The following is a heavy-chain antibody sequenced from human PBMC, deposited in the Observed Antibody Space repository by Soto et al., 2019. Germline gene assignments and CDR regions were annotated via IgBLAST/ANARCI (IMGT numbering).Heavy chain of an antibody. D-gene: IGHD5-18*01. CDR3: ASTSGYSYGPNWFDP. J-gene: IGHJ5*02. Sequence: EVQLVESGGGLVQPGGSLRLSCAASGFTVSSNYMSWVRQAPGQGLEWVSVIYSGGSTYYADSVKGRFTISRDNSKNTLYLQMNSLRAEDTAVYYCASTSGYSYGPNWFDPWGQGTLGTVSS. CDR2: IYSGGST. V-gene: IGHV3-66*01. CDR1: GFTVSSNY.